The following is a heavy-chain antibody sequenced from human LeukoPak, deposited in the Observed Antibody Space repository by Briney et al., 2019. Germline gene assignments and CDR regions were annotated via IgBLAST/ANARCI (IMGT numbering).Heavy chain of an antibody. D-gene: IGHD3-10*01. Sequence: PSETLSLTCTVSGASISSYYWTWIRQPPGKRLEWIGRIYHSGSTNYNPSLKSRVTISVDTSENQFSLRLSSVTAADTAVYYCARAASSGIYYQGNYYYYYGVDVCGQGTTVTVSS. CDR2: IYHSGST. J-gene: IGHJ6*02. CDR1: GASISSYY. CDR3: ARAASSGIYYQGNYYYYYGVDV. V-gene: IGHV4-59*01.